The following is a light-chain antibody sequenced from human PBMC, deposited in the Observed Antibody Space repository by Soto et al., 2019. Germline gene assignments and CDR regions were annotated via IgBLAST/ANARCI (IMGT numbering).Light chain of an antibody. J-gene: IGLJ3*02. CDR1: SSDVGDYNY. CDR3: CSYAGSYTWV. CDR2: DVS. Sequence: QSALTQPRSVSGSPGQSVTISCTGPSSDVGDYNYVSWYQQHPGKAPKLMIYDVSKWPSGVPDRFSGSKSGNTASLTISGLQAEDEADYYCCSYAGSYTWVFGEGTKLTVL. V-gene: IGLV2-11*01.